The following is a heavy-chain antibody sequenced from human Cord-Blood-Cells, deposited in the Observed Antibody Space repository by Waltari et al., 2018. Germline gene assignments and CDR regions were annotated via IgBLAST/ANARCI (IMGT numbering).Heavy chain of an antibody. CDR2: IKPNSGGT. CDR1: GYTFTGYY. J-gene: IGHJ5*02. D-gene: IGHD6-13*01. V-gene: IGHV1-2*02. Sequence: QVQLVQSGAEVKKPWASVKVSYKASGYTFTGYYIHWVRQDPGQGLEWMGWIKPNSGGTNYAQKFQGRVTMTRDTSISTAYMELSRLRSDDTAVYYCASSTGAAYNWFDPWGQGTLVTVSS. CDR3: ASSTGAAYNWFDP.